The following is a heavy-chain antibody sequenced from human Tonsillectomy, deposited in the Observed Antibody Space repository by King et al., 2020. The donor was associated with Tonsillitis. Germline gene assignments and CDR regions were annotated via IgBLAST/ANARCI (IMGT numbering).Heavy chain of an antibody. V-gene: IGHV1-46*03. CDR1: GYTFTSYY. J-gene: IGHJ4*02. D-gene: IGHD4-11*01. CDR3: ARGSTVTTGRMKY. CDR2: INPSGGIT. Sequence: QLVQSGAEVKKPGASVKVSCKASGYTFTSYYMHWVRQAPGQGLEWMGIINPSGGITNYAQKFQGRVTMTGDTSTSTVYMELSSLTSEDTAVYYCARGSTVTTGRMKYWGQGTLVTVSS.